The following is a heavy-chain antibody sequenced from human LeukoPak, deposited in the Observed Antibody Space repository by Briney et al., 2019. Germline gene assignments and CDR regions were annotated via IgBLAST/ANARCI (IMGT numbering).Heavy chain of an antibody. V-gene: IGHV3-21*01. J-gene: IGHJ4*02. D-gene: IGHD6-13*01. CDR3: ARSEGPGIAAAGP. CDR2: ISSSSSYI. Sequence: PGRSLRLSCTASGFTFGDYAMSWVRQAPGKGLEWVSSISSSSSYIYYADSVKGRFTISRDNAKNSLYLQMNSLRAEDTAVYYCARSEGPGIAAAGPWGQGTLVTVSS. CDR1: GFTFGDYA.